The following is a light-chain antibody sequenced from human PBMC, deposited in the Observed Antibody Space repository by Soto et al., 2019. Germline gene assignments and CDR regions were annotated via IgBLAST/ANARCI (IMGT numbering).Light chain of an antibody. CDR3: QQRHMWPIT. Sequence: EIVLTQSPATLSLSPGERATLSCMASQSVSESLAWYQQKPGRAPRLLIYDVSYRATGIPVRFSGSGSGTDFTLTISSLEPEDFAVYYCQQRHMWPITFGQGTRLEI. J-gene: IGKJ5*01. CDR2: DVS. CDR1: QSVSES. V-gene: IGKV3-11*01.